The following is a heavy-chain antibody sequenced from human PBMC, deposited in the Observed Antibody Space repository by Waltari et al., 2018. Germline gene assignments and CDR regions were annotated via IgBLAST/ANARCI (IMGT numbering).Heavy chain of an antibody. CDR2: FEPEDGET. V-gene: IGHV1-24*01. D-gene: IGHD4-17*01. CDR3: ATGRSVMDGDYRYYYYGMDV. Sequence: QVQLVQSGAEVKKPGASVKVSCKVSGYTLTELSMHWVRQAPGKGLEWMGGFEPEDGETNSAQKFQGRVTMTEDTSTDAAYMELSSLRSEDTAVYYCATGRSVMDGDYRYYYYGMDVWGQGTTVTVSS. CDR1: GYTLTELS. J-gene: IGHJ6*02.